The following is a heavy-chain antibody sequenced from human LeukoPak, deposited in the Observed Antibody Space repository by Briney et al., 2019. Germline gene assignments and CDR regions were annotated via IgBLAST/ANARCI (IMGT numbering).Heavy chain of an antibody. V-gene: IGHV3-21*01. CDR2: ISSSSSYI. J-gene: IGHJ3*02. CDR3: ARGGYYGSGSYTDRSAFDI. D-gene: IGHD3-10*01. Sequence: GGSLRLSCAASGFTFSSYSMNWVRQAPGKGLEWVSSISSSSSYIYYADSVKGRFTISRDNAKNSLYLQMNSQRAEDTAVYYCARGGYYGSGSYTDRSAFDIWGQGTMVTVSS. CDR1: GFTFSSYS.